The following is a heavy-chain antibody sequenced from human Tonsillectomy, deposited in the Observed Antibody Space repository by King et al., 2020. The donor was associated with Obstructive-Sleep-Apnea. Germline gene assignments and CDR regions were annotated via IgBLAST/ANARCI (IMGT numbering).Heavy chain of an antibody. Sequence: VQLVESGGGLVKPGGSLRLSCAASGFNFNDYYMSWIRQAPGKGLEWASHMSSSGTTIYYAVSVKGRFTISRDSAKNSLYLHMNNLTAADTAVYYCARSEGVIAVAVPRGTIGNYYYGMDVWGQGTTVTVSS. V-gene: IGHV3-11*01. CDR1: GFNFNDYY. CDR3: ARSEGVIAVAVPRGTIGNYYYGMDV. CDR2: MSSSGTTI. D-gene: IGHD6-19*01. J-gene: IGHJ6*02.